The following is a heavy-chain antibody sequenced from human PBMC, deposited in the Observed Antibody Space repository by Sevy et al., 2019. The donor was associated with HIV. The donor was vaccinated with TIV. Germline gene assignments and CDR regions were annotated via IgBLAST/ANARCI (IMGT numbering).Heavy chain of an antibody. D-gene: IGHD3-10*01. CDR2: IGIYNGNA. J-gene: IGHJ4*02. V-gene: IGHV1-18*01. CDR1: GYTFASNG. CDR3: ARVPTYYYGSATYFDY. Sequence: ASVKVSCKASGYTFASNGISWVRLAPGQGLEWIGWIGIYNGNAKSAQKFQGRVTMTTDTSTSTAYMELGSLRSDDTAVYYCARVPTYYYGSATYFDYWGQGSLVTVSS.